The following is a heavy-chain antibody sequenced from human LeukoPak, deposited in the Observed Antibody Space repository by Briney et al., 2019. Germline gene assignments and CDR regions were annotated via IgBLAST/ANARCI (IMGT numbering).Heavy chain of an antibody. CDR2: ISSSSSYI. CDR3: ARGSGGAFDI. V-gene: IGHV3-21*01. J-gene: IGHJ3*02. D-gene: IGHD3-10*01. Sequence: GGSLRLSCAASGFTFSSYAMSWVRQAPGKGLEWVSSISSSSSYIYYADSVKGRFTISRDNAKNSLYLQMNSLRAEDTAVYYCARGSGGAFDIWGQGTMVTVSS. CDR1: GFTFSSYA.